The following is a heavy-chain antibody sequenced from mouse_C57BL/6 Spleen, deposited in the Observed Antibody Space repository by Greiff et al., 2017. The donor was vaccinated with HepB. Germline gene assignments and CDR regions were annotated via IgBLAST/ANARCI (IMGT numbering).Heavy chain of an antibody. V-gene: IGHV1-55*01. D-gene: IGHD2-1*01. J-gene: IGHJ1*03. Sequence: QVQLQQPGAELVKPGASVKMSCKASGYTFTSYWITWVKQRPGQGLEWIGDIYPGSGTTNYNEKFKSKATLTVDTSSSTAYMQISSLTSEDSAVYYCARSGGNYDDWYFDVWGTGTTVTVSS. CDR1: GYTFTSYW. CDR2: IYPGSGTT. CDR3: ARSGGNYDDWYFDV.